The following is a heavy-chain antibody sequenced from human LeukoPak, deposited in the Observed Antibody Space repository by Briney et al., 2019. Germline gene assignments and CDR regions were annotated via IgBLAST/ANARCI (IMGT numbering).Heavy chain of an antibody. D-gene: IGHD1-1*01. CDR1: GYTFTGYY. CDR2: INPNSGGT. Sequence: ASVKVCCKASGYTFTGYYMHWVRQAPGQGLEWMGWINPNSGGTNYAQKFQGRVTMTRDTSISTAYMELSRLRSDDTAVYYCARAGTGAPYDAFDIWGQGTMVTVSS. J-gene: IGHJ3*02. CDR3: ARAGTGAPYDAFDI. V-gene: IGHV1-2*02.